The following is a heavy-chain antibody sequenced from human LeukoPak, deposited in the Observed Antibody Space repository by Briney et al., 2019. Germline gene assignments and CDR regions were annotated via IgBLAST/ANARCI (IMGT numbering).Heavy chain of an antibody. Sequence: GASVTVSFKASGYTFTVYYMHWVRQAPGQGGEWMGWINTNTGNPTYAQGFTGRVVFSLDTSVSTAYLQISRLKDEDTAVYYCARDRAVAEYSGYDSSFDSWGQGTLVTVSS. J-gene: IGHJ4*02. CDR1: GYTFTVYY. D-gene: IGHD5-12*01. CDR3: ARDRAVAEYSGYDSSFDS. CDR2: INTNTGNP. V-gene: IGHV7-4-1*02.